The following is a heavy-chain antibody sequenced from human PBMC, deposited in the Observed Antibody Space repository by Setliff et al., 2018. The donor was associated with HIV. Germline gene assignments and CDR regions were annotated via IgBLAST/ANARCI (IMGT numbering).Heavy chain of an antibody. V-gene: IGHV1-18*01. CDR1: GYTFINYH. CDR3: ARVPVSNYYYYMDV. CDR2: ISASGINT. J-gene: IGHJ6*03. Sequence: ASVKVSCKASGYTFINYHITWVRQAPGQGLEWVGSISASGINTNYTQGRVTMTTDISTSTAYMELRRLRSADSAVYYCARVPVSNYYYYMDVWGKGTTVTVSS.